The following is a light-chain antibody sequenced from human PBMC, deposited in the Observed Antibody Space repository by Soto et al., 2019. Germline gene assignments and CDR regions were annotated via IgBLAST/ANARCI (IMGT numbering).Light chain of an antibody. J-gene: IGLJ1*01. Sequence: QSVLTQPASVSGSPGQSITISCTGTSNDVGAYNYVSWLQQHPDKAPKLMIYDVSSRPSGVSNRFSGSKSGNTASLTISGLQAEDEADYYCISYTTISTYVFGTGTKVTVL. V-gene: IGLV2-14*03. CDR3: ISYTTISTYV. CDR2: DVS. CDR1: SNDVGAYNY.